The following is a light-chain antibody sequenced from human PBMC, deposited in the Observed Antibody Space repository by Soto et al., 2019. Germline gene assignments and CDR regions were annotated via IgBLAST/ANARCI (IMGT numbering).Light chain of an antibody. CDR1: QTISTY. V-gene: IGKV1-39*01. J-gene: IGKJ4*01. Sequence: DIQMTQSPSSLSASVRDRVTITCRASQTISTYLNWYQQKPGKVPELLIYAASSLQSGVPSRFSGSGSGTEFTLTIGSLQPEDFATYYCQQSYSIPLTFGGGTKVEIK. CDR2: AAS. CDR3: QQSYSIPLT.